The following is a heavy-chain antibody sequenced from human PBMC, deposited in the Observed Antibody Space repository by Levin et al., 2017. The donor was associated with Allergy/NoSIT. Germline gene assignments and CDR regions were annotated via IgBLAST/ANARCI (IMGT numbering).Heavy chain of an antibody. CDR3: ARASGYCSAGSCFPFDC. D-gene: IGHD2-15*01. CDR2: INQDGTEK. CDR1: GFTFSSYW. Sequence: PGGSLRLSCAASGFTFSSYWMTWLRQAPGKGLEWVANINQDGTEKYHVDSVKGRFTISRDNAKNSLYLQMNSLRAEDTAVYYCARASGYCSAGSCFPFDCWGQGTLVTVSS. J-gene: IGHJ4*02. V-gene: IGHV3-7*01.